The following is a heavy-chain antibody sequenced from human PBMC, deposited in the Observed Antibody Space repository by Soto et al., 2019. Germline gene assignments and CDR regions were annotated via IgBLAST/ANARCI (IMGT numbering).Heavy chain of an antibody. CDR1: GGTFSSYA. D-gene: IGHD6-19*01. CDR3: ARERRGIAVAGSSFDY. Sequence: PSVKVSCKASGGTFSSYAISWVRQAPGQGLEWMGGVIPIFGTANYAQKFQGRVTITADESTSTAYMELSSLRSEDTAVYYCARERRGIAVAGSSFDYWGQGTLVTVSS. CDR2: VIPIFGTA. V-gene: IGHV1-69*13. J-gene: IGHJ4*02.